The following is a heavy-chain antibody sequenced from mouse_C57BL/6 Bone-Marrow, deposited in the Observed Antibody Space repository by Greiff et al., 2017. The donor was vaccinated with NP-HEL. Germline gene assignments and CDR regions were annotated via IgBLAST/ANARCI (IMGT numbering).Heavy chain of an antibody. Sequence: QVQLQQSGAELVKPGASVKMSCTASGYPFTSYWITWVKQRPGQGLEWIGDIYPGSGSTNYNEKFKSKATLTVDTSSSTAYMQLSSLTSEDSAVYYCASFVTTVVATDYWGQGTTLTVSS. V-gene: IGHV1-55*01. D-gene: IGHD1-1*01. CDR3: ASFVTTVVATDY. J-gene: IGHJ2*01. CDR1: GYPFTSYW. CDR2: IYPGSGST.